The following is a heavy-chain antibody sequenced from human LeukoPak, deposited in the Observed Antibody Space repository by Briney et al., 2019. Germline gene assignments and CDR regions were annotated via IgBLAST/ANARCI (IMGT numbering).Heavy chain of an antibody. V-gene: IGHV3-23*01. D-gene: IGHD5-18*01. J-gene: IGHJ4*02. Sequence: GGSLRLSCAASGFTFSSYAMSWVRQAPGKGLEWVSAISGSGGSTYYADSVKGRFTISRDDSKNTLYLQMNSLRAEDTAVYYCAKARGVDTAMAPDYWGQGTLVTVSS. CDR1: GFTFSSYA. CDR2: ISGSGGST. CDR3: AKARGVDTAMAPDY.